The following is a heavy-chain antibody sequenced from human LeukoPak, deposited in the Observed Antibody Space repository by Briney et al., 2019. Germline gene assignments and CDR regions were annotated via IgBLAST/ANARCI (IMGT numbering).Heavy chain of an antibody. D-gene: IGHD4-17*01. V-gene: IGHV4-39*01. CDR2: IYYSGST. Sequence: SETLSLTCTVSGGSISSSSYYWGWIRQPPGKGLEWIGSIYYSGSTYYNPSLKSRVTISIDTSKNQFSLKLSSVTAADTAVYYCASCYGDPVWYFDLWGRGTLVTVSS. CDR3: ASCYGDPVWYFDL. CDR1: GGSISSSSYY. J-gene: IGHJ2*01.